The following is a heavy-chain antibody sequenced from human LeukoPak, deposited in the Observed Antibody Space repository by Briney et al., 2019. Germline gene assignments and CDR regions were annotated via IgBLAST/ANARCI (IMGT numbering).Heavy chain of an antibody. V-gene: IGHV4-30-2*01. CDR3: ARGGDYGDYVPFDY. CDR2: IYHSGST. CDR1: GGSISSGGYS. Sequence: PSQTLSLTCAVSGGSISSGGYSWSWIRQPPGKGLEWIGCIYHSGSTYYNPSLKSRVTISVDRSKNQFSLKLSSVTAADTAVYYCARGGDYGDYVPFDYWGQGTLVTVSS. J-gene: IGHJ4*02. D-gene: IGHD4-17*01.